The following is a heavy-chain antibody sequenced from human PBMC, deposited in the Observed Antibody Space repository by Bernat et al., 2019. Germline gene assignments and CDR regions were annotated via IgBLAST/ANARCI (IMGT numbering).Heavy chain of an antibody. V-gene: IGHV3-23*01. CDR2: ITESGGNT. J-gene: IGHJ1*01. CDR3: AKRYSTSWYVEQ. Sequence: EVQLSESGGGLVQPGGSLRLSCAASGFTFSRYAMSWARQAPGKGLEWVAGITESGGNTYYADSVKGRFTISRDNSKNTLYLQINSLRAEDTAVYYCAKRYSTSWYVEQWGQGTLVTVSS. CDR1: GFTFSRYA. D-gene: IGHD6-13*01.